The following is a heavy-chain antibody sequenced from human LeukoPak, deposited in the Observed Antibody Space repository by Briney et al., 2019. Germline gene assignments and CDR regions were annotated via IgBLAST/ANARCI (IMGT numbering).Heavy chain of an antibody. CDR3: ARDQIGVAAAAY. V-gene: IGHV1-3*01. CDR2: INPSNDDT. D-gene: IGHD6-13*01. Sequence: ASVKVSCKASGYTFTNFVIYWVRQAPGQRLEWLGWINPSNDDTKYSQKFQGRVTITRDTSASTAYMELSSLRSEDTALYYCARDQIGVAAAAYWGQGTLVTVSS. CDR1: GYTFTNFV. J-gene: IGHJ4*02.